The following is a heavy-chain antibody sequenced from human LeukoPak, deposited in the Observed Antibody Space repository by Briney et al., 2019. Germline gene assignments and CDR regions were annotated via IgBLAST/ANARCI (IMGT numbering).Heavy chain of an antibody. D-gene: IGHD6-25*01. CDR1: GGSINSYY. J-gene: IGHJ2*01. CDR3: ARQGGGFWYFDL. CDR2: IYYSGST. V-gene: IGHV4-59*08. Sequence: SETLSLTYTVSGGSINSYYWSWIRQPPGKGLEWIGYIYYSGSTNYNPSLKSRVTISVDTSKNQFSLKLSSMTAADTAVYYCARQGGGFWYFDLWGRGTLVTVSS.